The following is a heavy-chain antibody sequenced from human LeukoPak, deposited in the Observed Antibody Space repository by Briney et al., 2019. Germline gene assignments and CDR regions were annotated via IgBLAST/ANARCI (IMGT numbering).Heavy chain of an antibody. CDR1: GFTFSSYA. CDR2: NSGSGGNT. D-gene: IGHD3-22*01. CDR3: AKGPDYDSSGYYYDY. V-gene: IGHV3-23*01. J-gene: IGHJ4*02. Sequence: GGSLRLSCAASGFTFSSYAMRWVRQAPGKGLEWVSGNSGSGGNTYYADSVKGRSTISRDNSKNTLYLQMNSLRVEDTAVYYCAKGPDYDSSGYYYDYWGQGTLVTVSS.